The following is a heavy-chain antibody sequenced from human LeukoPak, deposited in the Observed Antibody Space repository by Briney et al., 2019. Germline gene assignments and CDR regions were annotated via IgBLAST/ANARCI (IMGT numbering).Heavy chain of an antibody. Sequence: GRSLRLSCAASGFTFDDYAMHWVRQAPGKGLDWVSGISWNSGSIGYADSVKGRFTISRDNAKNSLYLQMNGLRAEDTALYYCAKDSGGYSPAFDYWGQGTLVTVSS. V-gene: IGHV3-9*01. D-gene: IGHD2-15*01. CDR1: GFTFDDYA. CDR3: AKDSGGYSPAFDY. CDR2: ISWNSGSI. J-gene: IGHJ4*02.